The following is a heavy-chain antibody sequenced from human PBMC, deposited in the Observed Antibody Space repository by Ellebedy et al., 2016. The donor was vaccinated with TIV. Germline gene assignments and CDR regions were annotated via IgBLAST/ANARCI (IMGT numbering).Heavy chain of an antibody. J-gene: IGHJ2*01. CDR3: ARRYFDL. V-gene: IGHV3-48*01. CDR1: GFTFSSYS. CDR2: ISSSSSTI. Sequence: GGSLRLXXAASGFTFSSYSMNWVRQAPGKGLEWVSYISSSSSTIYYADSVKGRFTISRDNSKNTLYLQMNSLRAEDTAVYYCARRYFDLWGRGTLVTVSS.